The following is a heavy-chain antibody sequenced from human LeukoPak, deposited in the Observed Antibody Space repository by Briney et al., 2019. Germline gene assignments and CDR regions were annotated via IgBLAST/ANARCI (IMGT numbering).Heavy chain of an antibody. CDR3: ERVFVYTIGGAHYDAFDY. J-gene: IGHJ4*02. CDR1: GFIFNSFY. D-gene: IGHD2-21*01. Sequence: PGGSLRLSCAASGFIFNSFYMNWVRQAPGKGLEWVASIKPDGSDKFYVDSVKGRFTISRDNDKNSLYLQMNSLRAEDTAIYFWERVFVYTIGGAHYDAFDYWGQETLFTVSS. V-gene: IGHV3-7*01. CDR2: IKPDGSDK.